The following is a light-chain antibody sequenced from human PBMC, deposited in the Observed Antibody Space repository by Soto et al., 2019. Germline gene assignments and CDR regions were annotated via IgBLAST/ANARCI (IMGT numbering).Light chain of an antibody. J-gene: IGKJ2*01. CDR3: QQYSSYRHT. CDR2: DAS. V-gene: IGKV1-5*01. Sequence: DIQMTQSPSTLSASVGDKVSITCRASQSISDWLAWYQQKPGEAPKLLIYDASRLESGAPSRFSGRGSGTEFILTISSLQPDDCATYYCQQYSSYRHTFGQGTRLDI. CDR1: QSISDW.